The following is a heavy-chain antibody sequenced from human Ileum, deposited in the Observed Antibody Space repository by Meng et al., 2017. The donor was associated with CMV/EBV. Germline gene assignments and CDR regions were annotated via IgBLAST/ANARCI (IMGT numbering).Heavy chain of an antibody. CDR3: GLGGGDF. J-gene: IGHJ4*02. V-gene: IGHV1-2*02. Sequence: ASVKVSCKASGYTFTDSFIQWLRQAPGQGLEWMGWINPTNGLTYYTEKFQGRLTITADTSITTGFMELNSLTSDDTAEYYCGLGGGDFWGQGTLVTVSS. D-gene: IGHD1-26*01. CDR1: GYTFTDSF. CDR2: INPTNGLT.